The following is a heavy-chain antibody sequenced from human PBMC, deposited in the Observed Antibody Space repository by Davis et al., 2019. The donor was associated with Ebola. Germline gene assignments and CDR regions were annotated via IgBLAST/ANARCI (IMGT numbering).Heavy chain of an antibody. CDR3: ARLTGGANFDY. J-gene: IGHJ4*02. D-gene: IGHD7-27*01. Sequence: GSLRLSCTVSGGSISSSSYYWGWIRQPPGKGLEWIGSIYYSGSTYYNPSLKSRVTISVDKSKNQFSLKLSSVTAADTAVYYCARLTGGANFDYWGQGTLVTVSS. V-gene: IGHV4-39*01. CDR2: IYYSGST. CDR1: GGSISSSSYY.